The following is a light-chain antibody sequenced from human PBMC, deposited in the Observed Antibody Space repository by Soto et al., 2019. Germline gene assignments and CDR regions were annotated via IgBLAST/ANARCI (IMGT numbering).Light chain of an antibody. Sequence: DIQMSQSPSSLSASVGDSVTITCRASETIIDSLNWYQQQPGEAPKLLIFSASSWHSGVPSRFRGSGSGTHFTLTISSLQPEDFATYYCQQSVSAPRTFGQGTKLQAK. CDR2: SAS. V-gene: IGKV1-39*01. CDR3: QQSVSAPRT. CDR1: ETIIDS. J-gene: IGKJ2*01.